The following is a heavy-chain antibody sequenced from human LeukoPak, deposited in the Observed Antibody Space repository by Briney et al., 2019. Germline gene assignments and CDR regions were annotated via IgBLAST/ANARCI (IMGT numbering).Heavy chain of an antibody. D-gene: IGHD3-10*01. V-gene: IGHV4-59*12. Sequence: PSETLSLTCTVSGGSISSYYWSWIRQPPGKRLEWIGYIYYSGSTNYNPSLRSRVTISVDTSKNQFSLKLSSVTAADTAVYYCARRRITMVRGVSRSPFDYWGQGTLVTVSS. CDR2: IYYSGST. CDR1: GGSISSYY. J-gene: IGHJ4*02. CDR3: ARRRITMVRGVSRSPFDY.